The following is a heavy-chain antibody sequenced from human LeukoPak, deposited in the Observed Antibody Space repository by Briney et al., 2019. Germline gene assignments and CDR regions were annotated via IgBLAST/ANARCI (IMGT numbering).Heavy chain of an antibody. CDR2: IWYDGSNK. Sequence: GGSLRLSCAASGFTFSSYGMHWVRQAPGKGLEGVALIWYDGSNKYYVDSVKGRFTISRDNSKNTLYLQMNSLRAEDTAVYYCAREWYYGSGTSDAFDIWGQGTMVTVS. CDR1: GFTFSSYG. V-gene: IGHV3-33*01. D-gene: IGHD3-10*01. J-gene: IGHJ3*02. CDR3: AREWYYGSGTSDAFDI.